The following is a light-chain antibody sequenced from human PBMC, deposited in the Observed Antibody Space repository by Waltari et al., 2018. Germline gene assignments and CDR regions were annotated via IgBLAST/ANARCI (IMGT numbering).Light chain of an antibody. V-gene: IGKV1-27*01. CDR3: QKYNSAPPVT. CDR1: QGISNY. CDR2: AAS. J-gene: IGKJ4*01. Sequence: IQMTQSPSSLSASVGDRVTITCRASQGISNYLAWYQQKPGKVPKLLIYAASTLQSGVTSRFSGSGSGTDFTLTISSLQPEDVATYYCQKYNSAPPVTFGGGTKVEIK.